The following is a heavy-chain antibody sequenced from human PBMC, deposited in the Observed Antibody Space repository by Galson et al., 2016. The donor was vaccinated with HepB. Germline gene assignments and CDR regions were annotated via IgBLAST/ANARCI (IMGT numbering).Heavy chain of an antibody. CDR3: ARGGYYDSSGSLRY. CDR1: GYTFTRYY. CDR2: INPSGGST. J-gene: IGHJ4*02. V-gene: IGHV1-46*01. D-gene: IGHD3-22*01. Sequence: SVKVSCKASGYTFTRYYIHWVRQAPGQGLGWMGVINPSGGSTKDAQKFQGRVTMTRDTSTSTVYMELSSLRSEDTAVYFCARGGYYDSSGSLRYWGQGTLVTVSS.